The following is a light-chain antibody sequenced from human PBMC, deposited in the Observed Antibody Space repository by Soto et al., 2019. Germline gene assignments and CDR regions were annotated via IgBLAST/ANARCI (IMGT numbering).Light chain of an antibody. CDR3: QQYYTWPRT. CDR1: QSVSTN. Sequence: EIVMTQSPGTLSVSPGEGATLSCRASQSVSTNLAWNQQKPDQAPRLLIYGASTTATGMPARFSGSGSGTEFTLTISSLQSEDFAVYYCQQYYTWPRTFGQGTRVEIK. CDR2: GAS. V-gene: IGKV3-15*01. J-gene: IGKJ1*01.